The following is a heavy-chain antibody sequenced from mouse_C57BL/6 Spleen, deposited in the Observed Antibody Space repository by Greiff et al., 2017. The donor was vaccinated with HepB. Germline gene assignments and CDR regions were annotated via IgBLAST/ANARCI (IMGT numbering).Heavy chain of an antibody. J-gene: IGHJ3*01. D-gene: IGHD2-4*01. V-gene: IGHV1-26*01. CDR3: ARDDYGEAY. CDR2: INPNNGGT. CDR1: GYTFTDYY. Sequence: EVQLQQSGPELVKPGAPVKISCKASGYTFTDYYMNWVKQSHGKSLEWIGDINPNNGGTSYNQKFKGKATLTVDKSSSTAYMELRSLTSEDSAVYYCARDDYGEAYWGQGTLVTVSA.